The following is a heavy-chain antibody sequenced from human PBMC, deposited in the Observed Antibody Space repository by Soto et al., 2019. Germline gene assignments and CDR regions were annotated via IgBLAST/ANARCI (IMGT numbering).Heavy chain of an antibody. CDR3: AHSTNDYGDYIPDSASNLFDP. Sequence: QITLKESGPTLVNPTQTLTLTCTFSGFSLSTSGVGVGWIRQPPGKALEWLALIYWNDDKRYSPSLKSRLTSSKDTSKNQVVLTMTNMDPVDTATYYCAHSTNDYGDYIPDSASNLFDPWGQGTLVTVSS. CDR1: GFSLSTSGVG. V-gene: IGHV2-5*01. CDR2: IYWNDDK. J-gene: IGHJ5*02. D-gene: IGHD4-17*01.